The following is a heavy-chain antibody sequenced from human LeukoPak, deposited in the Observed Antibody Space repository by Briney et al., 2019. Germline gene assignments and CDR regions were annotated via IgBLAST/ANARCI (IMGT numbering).Heavy chain of an antibody. V-gene: IGHV1-8*02. D-gene: IGHD1-26*01. CDR2: MNPSSGNT. Sequence: ASVKVSCKASGYIFTGYYMHWVRQAPGQGLEWMGWMNPSSGNTGYAQKFQGRVTMTRNTSISTAYMELSSLRSEDTAVYYCARYRYSDDYWGQGTLVTVSS. CDR1: GYIFTGYY. CDR3: ARYRYSDDY. J-gene: IGHJ4*02.